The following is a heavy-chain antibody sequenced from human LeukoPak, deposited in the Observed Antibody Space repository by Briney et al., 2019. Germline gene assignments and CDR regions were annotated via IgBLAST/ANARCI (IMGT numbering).Heavy chain of an antibody. CDR2: INPNSGGT. Sequence: GASVKVSCKASGYTFTSYYMHWVRQAPGQGLEWMGWINPNSGGTNYAQKFQGRVTMTRDTSISTAYMELSRLRSDDTAVYYCARFTVTGKSFDYWGQGTLVTVSS. V-gene: IGHV1-2*02. CDR3: ARFTVTGKSFDY. D-gene: IGHD4-17*01. J-gene: IGHJ4*02. CDR1: GYTFTSYY.